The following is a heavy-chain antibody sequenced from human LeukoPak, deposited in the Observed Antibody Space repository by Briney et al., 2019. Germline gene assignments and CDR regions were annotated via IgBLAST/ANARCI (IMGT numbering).Heavy chain of an antibody. CDR3: ARAVSCLQQPPFDY. CDR1: GGSISTYY. CDR2: IYYSGST. Sequence: PSETLSLTCTVTGGSISTYYFSWIRQPPGEGLEWIGYIYYSGSTNYNPSLKSRVTISVDTSKNQISLQLSSVTAADTAVYYCARAVSCLQQPPFDYWGQGTLAIVSS. D-gene: IGHD1-1*01. V-gene: IGHV4-59*01. J-gene: IGHJ4*02.